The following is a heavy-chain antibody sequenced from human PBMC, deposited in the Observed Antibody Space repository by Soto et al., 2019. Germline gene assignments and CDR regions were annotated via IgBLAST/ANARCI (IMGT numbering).Heavy chain of an antibody. J-gene: IGHJ4*02. D-gene: IGHD5-18*01. CDR1: GGTFSSYA. Sequence: QVQLVQSGAEVKKPGSSVKVSCKASGGTFSSYAISWVRQAPGQGLEWMGGIIPICGTANYAQKFQGRVTLTTYESTSTAYMELSSMRCEDTAVYYCSSDTAMVHLFAYWGQGTLVTVSS. CDR2: IIPICGTA. CDR3: SSDTAMVHLFAY. V-gene: IGHV1-69*05.